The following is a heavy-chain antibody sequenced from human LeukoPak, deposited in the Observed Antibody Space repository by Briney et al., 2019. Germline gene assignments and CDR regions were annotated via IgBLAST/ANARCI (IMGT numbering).Heavy chain of an antibody. CDR3: ARAGIAARLFDY. J-gene: IGHJ4*02. Sequence: SETLSLTCAVSGGSFCGYSWSWVRQPPGEGLEWVGEINHSGGTNYNPPLTSRVTISVDTSKNQFSLNLSSVTAADTAVYYCARAGIAARLFDYWGQGTPVTVSS. CDR1: GGSFCGYS. D-gene: IGHD6-6*01. V-gene: IGHV4-34*01. CDR2: INHSGGT.